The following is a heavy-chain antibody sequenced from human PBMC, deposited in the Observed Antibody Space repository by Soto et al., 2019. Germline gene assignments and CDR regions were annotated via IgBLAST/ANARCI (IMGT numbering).Heavy chain of an antibody. V-gene: IGHV1-18*01. CDR3: ARHEAEEQWLVLFTFWFDP. CDR2: ISAYNGNT. D-gene: IGHD6-19*01. J-gene: IGHJ5*02. Sequence: APGQGLEWMGWISAYNGNTNYAQKLQGRVTMTTDTSTSTAYMELRSLRSDDTAVYYCARHEAEEQWLVLFTFWFDPWGQGTLVTVSS.